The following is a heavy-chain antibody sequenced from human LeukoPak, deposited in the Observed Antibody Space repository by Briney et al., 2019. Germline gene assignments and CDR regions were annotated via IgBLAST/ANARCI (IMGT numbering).Heavy chain of an antibody. Sequence: PGGSLRLSCAASGFTFRSYGMHWVRQAPGKGLEWVAVISYDGSNKYQTDSVKGRFTISRDNPKNTLYLQMDSLGVEDTAVYYCVKDRSPGIAVAGTGYYFDYWGQGTLVTVSS. V-gene: IGHV3-30*18. D-gene: IGHD6-19*01. CDR3: VKDRSPGIAVAGTGYYFDY. CDR2: ISYDGSNK. J-gene: IGHJ4*02. CDR1: GFTFRSYG.